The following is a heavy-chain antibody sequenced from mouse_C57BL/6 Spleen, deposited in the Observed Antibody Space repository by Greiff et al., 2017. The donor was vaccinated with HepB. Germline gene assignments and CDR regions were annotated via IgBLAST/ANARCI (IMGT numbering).Heavy chain of an antibody. CDR1: GYTFTSYT. Sequence: QVQLKQSGAELARPGASVKMSCKASGYTFTSYTMHWVKQRPGQGLEWIGYINPSSGYTKYNQKFKDKATLTADKSSSTAYMQLSSLTSEDSAVYYCAKSTIYYDYDNAMDYWGQGTSVTVSS. D-gene: IGHD2-4*01. J-gene: IGHJ4*01. CDR2: INPSSGYT. CDR3: AKSTIYYDYDNAMDY. V-gene: IGHV1-4*01.